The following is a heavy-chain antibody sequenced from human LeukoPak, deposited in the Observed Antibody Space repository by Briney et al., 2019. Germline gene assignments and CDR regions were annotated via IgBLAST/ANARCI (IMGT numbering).Heavy chain of an antibody. D-gene: IGHD3-22*01. V-gene: IGHV1-18*01. Sequence: ASVKVSCKASGYTFTSYGIGWVRQAPGQGLEWMGWISAYNGNTNYAQKLQGRVTMTTDTSTSTAYMELRSLRSDDTAVYYCARPARKTYYYDSSGYPFDYWGQGTLVTVSS. J-gene: IGHJ4*02. CDR2: ISAYNGNT. CDR3: ARPARKTYYYDSSGYPFDY. CDR1: GYTFTSYG.